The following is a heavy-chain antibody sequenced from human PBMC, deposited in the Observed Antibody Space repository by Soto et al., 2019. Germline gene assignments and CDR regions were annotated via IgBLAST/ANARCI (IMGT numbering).Heavy chain of an antibody. CDR3: ARDSWDCSSTSCRAYGMDV. CDR2: ISSSSSYI. Sequence: GGSLRLSCAASGFTFSSYSMNWVRQAPGKGLEWVSSISSSSSYIYYADSVKGRFTISRDNAKNSLYLQMNSLRAEDTAVYYCARDSWDCSSTSCRAYGMDVWGQGTTVTVSS. CDR1: GFTFSSYS. J-gene: IGHJ6*02. V-gene: IGHV3-21*01. D-gene: IGHD2-2*01.